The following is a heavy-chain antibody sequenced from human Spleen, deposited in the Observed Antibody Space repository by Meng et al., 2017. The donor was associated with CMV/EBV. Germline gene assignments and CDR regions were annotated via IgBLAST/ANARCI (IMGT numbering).Heavy chain of an antibody. V-gene: IGHV3-30*02. J-gene: IGHJ6*02. Sequence: GGSLRLSCAASGFTFSSYGMHWVRQAPGKGLEWVAFIRYDGSNKYYADSVKGRFTISRDNSKNTLYLQMNSLRAEDTAVYYCARGAYCSSISCWYGMDVWGQGTTVTVSS. D-gene: IGHD2-2*01. CDR1: GFTFSSYG. CDR3: ARGAYCSSISCWYGMDV. CDR2: IRYDGSNK.